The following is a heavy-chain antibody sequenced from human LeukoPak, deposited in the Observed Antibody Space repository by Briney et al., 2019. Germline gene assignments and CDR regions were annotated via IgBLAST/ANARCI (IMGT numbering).Heavy chain of an antibody. CDR1: GYIFTTYF. D-gene: IGHD4-11*01. J-gene: IGHJ4*02. CDR3: ARVGTTGATADN. Sequence: ASEKVSCKASGYIFTTYFMHWLRQAPGQGPEWMGIINPRGGSTDYAQKFQDRITMTSDTSTSTVYMELKSLTSEDTAVYFCARVGTTGATADNWGQGTLVTVSS. V-gene: IGHV1-46*01. CDR2: INPRGGST.